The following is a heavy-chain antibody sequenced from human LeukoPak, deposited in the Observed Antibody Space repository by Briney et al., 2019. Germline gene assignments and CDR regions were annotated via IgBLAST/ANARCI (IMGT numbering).Heavy chain of an antibody. J-gene: IGHJ6*02. D-gene: IGHD3-10*01. V-gene: IGHV4-34*01. CDR3: ARDRDPLLDV. CDR2: INHSGST. Sequence: TPSETLSLTYAVYGGSFSGYYWSWIRQPPGKGLEWIGEINHSGSTNYNPSLKSRVTMSVDTSKNQFSLKLSSVTAADTAVYYCARDRDPLLDVWGQGTTVTVSS. CDR1: GGSFSGYY.